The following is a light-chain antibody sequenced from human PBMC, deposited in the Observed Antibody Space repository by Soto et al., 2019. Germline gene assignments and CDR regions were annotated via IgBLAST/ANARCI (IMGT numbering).Light chain of an antibody. CDR1: QTISSW. V-gene: IGKV1-5*03. CDR2: KAS. J-gene: IGKJ1*01. Sequence: DIQMTQSPSTLSGSVGDRFTITWRASQTISSWLAWYQQKPGKAPKLLIYKASTLTSGVPSRFSGSGSGTEFTLTISSLQPDDFATYYCQHYNSYSEAFGQGTKVDIK. CDR3: QHYNSYSEA.